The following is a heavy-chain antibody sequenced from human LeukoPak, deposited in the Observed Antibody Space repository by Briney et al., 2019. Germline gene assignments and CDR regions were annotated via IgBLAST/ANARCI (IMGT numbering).Heavy chain of an antibody. J-gene: IGHJ6*03. Sequence: SETLSLTCTVSGGSISSYYWSWIRQPPGKGLEWIGYIYYSGSTNYNPSLKSRVTISVDTSKNQFSLKLSSVTAADTAVYYCARSYDSSGQYYYYYYMDVWGKGTTVTVSS. D-gene: IGHD3-22*01. CDR3: ARSYDSSGQYYYYYYMDV. V-gene: IGHV4-59*01. CDR1: GGSISSYY. CDR2: IYYSGST.